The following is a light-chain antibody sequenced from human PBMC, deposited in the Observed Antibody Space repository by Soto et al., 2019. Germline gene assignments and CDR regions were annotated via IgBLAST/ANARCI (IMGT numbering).Light chain of an antibody. CDR1: NSNIGGDT. CDR2: NND. J-gene: IGLJ2*01. V-gene: IGLV1-44*01. Sequence: QSVLTQPTSASETPGQRVTISCSGGNSNIGGDTVNWYQKLPGTAPKLLIYNNDQRPSGVPDRFSGSKSGTSASLAISGLQSEDEAHYYCATWDDSLNAVVFGGGTKLTVL. CDR3: ATWDDSLNAVV.